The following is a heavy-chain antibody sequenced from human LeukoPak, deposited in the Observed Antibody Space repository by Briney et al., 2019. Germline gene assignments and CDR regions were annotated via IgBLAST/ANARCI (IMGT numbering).Heavy chain of an antibody. V-gene: IGHV1-18*01. D-gene: IGHD2-21*02. Sequence: ASVKVSRKASGGTFSSYAISWVRQAPGQGLEWMGWISAYNGNTNYAQKLQGRVTMTTDTSTSTAYMELRSLRSDDTAVYYCARDGIVVVTAFPQVFDHTKDYWGQGTLVTVSS. CDR1: GGTFSSYA. CDR3: ARDGIVVVTAFPQVFDHTKDY. CDR2: ISAYNGNT. J-gene: IGHJ4*02.